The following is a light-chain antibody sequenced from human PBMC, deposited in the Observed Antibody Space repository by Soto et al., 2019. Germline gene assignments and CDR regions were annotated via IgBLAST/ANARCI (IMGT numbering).Light chain of an antibody. CDR3: SSYTSSSTYV. J-gene: IGLJ1*01. V-gene: IGLV2-14*01. CDR2: DVS. CDR1: SSAIGNYNY. Sequence: QSALTQPASVSGSPGQSITISCTGTSSAIGNYNYVSWYQQDPGKAPKLMIYDVSNRPSGVSNRFSGSKSGITASLTISGLQAEDEADYYCSSYTSSSTYVFGTGTKVTVL.